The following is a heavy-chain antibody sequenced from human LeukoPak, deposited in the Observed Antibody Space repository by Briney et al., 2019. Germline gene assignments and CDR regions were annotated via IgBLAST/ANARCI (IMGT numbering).Heavy chain of an antibody. Sequence: GSLRLSCTASGFTFGDYAMSWFRQPPGKGLEWIGEINHSGSTNYNPSLKSRVTISVDTSKNQFSLKLSSVTAADTAVYYCARGPRYCSSTSCYKRGWFDPWGQGTLVTVSS. CDR3: ARGPRYCSSTSCYKRGWFDP. V-gene: IGHV4-34*01. CDR1: GFTFGDYA. CDR2: INHSGST. J-gene: IGHJ5*02. D-gene: IGHD2-2*02.